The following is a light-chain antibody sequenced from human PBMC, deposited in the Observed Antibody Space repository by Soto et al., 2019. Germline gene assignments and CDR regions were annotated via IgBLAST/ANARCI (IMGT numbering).Light chain of an antibody. J-gene: IGKJ5*01. V-gene: IGKV1-39*01. CDR3: QHYYNYPIT. CDR1: QSISSY. Sequence: DIQITQSTYSLSASVGDRFTITFGACQSISSYLNWYQQIPGKAPKLLIYAASTLQSGVPSRFSGSGSGTDFTLTISSLQPEDFATYYCQHYYNYPITFGQGTRLEIK. CDR2: AAS.